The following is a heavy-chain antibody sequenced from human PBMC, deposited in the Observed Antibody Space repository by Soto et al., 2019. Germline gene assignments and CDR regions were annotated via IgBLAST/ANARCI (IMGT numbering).Heavy chain of an antibody. CDR1: GYTFTNFA. J-gene: IGHJ5*01. V-gene: IGHV1-3*01. CDR3: ARNVLDS. CDR2: INGGTGYT. Sequence: ASVKVSCKASGYTFTNFAIHWVRQVPGERLEWLGWINGGTGYTKYSQRLQGRITITRDTSATTSYMELRSLTPEDTALYYCARNVLDSWGHGTLVTVSS.